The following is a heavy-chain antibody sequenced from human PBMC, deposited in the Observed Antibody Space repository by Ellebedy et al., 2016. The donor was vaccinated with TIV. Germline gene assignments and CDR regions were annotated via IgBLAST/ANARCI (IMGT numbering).Heavy chain of an antibody. Sequence: SGPTLVKPTETLTLTCTVSGFSLTNARMGVSWIRQPPGKALEWLAQIFLIGEESYSTFLRNRLTLSKDTSKSQVVLTMTNVGPVDTATYFCERTIRYDGFDNWFDSWGQGTLVTVSS. CDR2: IFLIGEE. J-gene: IGHJ5*01. CDR3: ERTIRYDGFDNWFDS. V-gene: IGHV2-26*01. D-gene: IGHD3-16*01. CDR1: GFSLTNARMG.